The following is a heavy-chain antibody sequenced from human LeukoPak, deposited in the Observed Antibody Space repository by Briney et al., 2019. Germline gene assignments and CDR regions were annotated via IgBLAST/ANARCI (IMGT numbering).Heavy chain of an antibody. Sequence: SETLSLTCTVSGGSISSSSYYWGWIRQPPGKGLEWIGSIYYSGSTYYNPSLKSRVTISVDTSKKQFSLKLSSVTAADTAVYYCARLSARYYGSGTVDYWGQGTLVTVSS. J-gene: IGHJ4*02. CDR3: ARLSARYYGSGTVDY. V-gene: IGHV4-39*01. D-gene: IGHD3-10*01. CDR2: IYYSGST. CDR1: GGSISSSSYY.